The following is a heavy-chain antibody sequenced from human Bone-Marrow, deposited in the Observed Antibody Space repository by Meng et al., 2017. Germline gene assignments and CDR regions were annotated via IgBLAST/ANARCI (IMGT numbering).Heavy chain of an antibody. Sequence: GGSLRLSCAASGFTFSNAWMSWVRQAPGKGLEWVGRIKSKTDGGTKDYAAPVKGRFTISRDDSKNTLYLQMNSLKTEDTAVYYCTTGFHCSGGSCYSAGAFDIWGQGTMVTVSS. CDR3: TTGFHCSGGSCYSAGAFDI. D-gene: IGHD2-15*01. J-gene: IGHJ3*02. V-gene: IGHV3-15*01. CDR2: IKSKTDGGTK. CDR1: GFTFSNAW.